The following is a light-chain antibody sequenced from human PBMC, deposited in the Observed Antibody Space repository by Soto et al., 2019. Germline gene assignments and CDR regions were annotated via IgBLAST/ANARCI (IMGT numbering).Light chain of an antibody. CDR3: GAWGERLTGVV. J-gene: IGLJ2*01. CDR1: SSNIGSNT. V-gene: IGLV1-44*01. CDR2: SNN. Sequence: QSVLTQPPSASGTPGQRVTISCSGSSSNIGSNTVNWYQQLPGTAPKLLIYSNNHRPSGVPDRFSGSKSGTSASLAISGLQAEDEAGYYCGAWGERLTGVVFGGGTKLTVL.